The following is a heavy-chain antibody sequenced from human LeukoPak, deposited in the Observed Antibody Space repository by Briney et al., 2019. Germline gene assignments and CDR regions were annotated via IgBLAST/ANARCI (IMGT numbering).Heavy chain of an antibody. J-gene: IGHJ4*02. CDR3: ARGIMTTSLGFDY. Sequence: PSETLSLTCTVSGGSISSGDYYWSWIRQPPGKGLEWIGYIYYSGSTYYIPSLKSRVTISVDTSKNQFSLKLSSVTAADTAVYYCARGIMTTSLGFDYWVQGTLITVSS. CDR1: GGSISSGDYY. CDR2: IYYSGST. D-gene: IGHD3-16*01. V-gene: IGHV4-30-4*01.